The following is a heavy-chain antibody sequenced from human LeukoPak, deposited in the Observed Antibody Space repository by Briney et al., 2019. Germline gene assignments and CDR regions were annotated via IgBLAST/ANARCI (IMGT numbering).Heavy chain of an antibody. V-gene: IGHV4-59*12. Sequence: SETLSLTCTVSGDSISSYYWTWIRQPPGKGLECIGYINKSGSTNFNPSLKSRVTMSADTSKNQFSLKLSSVTAADTAVYYCARDLGYGDPNAFDIWGQGTMVTVSS. D-gene: IGHD4-17*01. CDR1: GDSISSYY. CDR3: ARDLGYGDPNAFDI. CDR2: INKSGST. J-gene: IGHJ3*02.